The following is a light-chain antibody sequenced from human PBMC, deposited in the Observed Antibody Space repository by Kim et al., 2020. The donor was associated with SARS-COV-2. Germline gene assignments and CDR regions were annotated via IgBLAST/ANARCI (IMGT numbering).Light chain of an antibody. CDR1: KLGDKY. CDR3: QAWDSSPVV. J-gene: IGLJ2*01. Sequence: SYELTQPPSVSVPPGQTASITCSGDKLGDKYACWYQQKPGQSPVLVIYQDSKRPSGIPERFSGSNSGNTATLTISGTQAMDEADYYCQAWDSSPVVFGGG. CDR2: QDS. V-gene: IGLV3-1*01.